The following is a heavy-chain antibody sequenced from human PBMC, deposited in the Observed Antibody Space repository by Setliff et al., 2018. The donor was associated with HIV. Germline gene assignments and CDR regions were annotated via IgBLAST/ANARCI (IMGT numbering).Heavy chain of an antibody. CDR3: VRHTAVNISPSGMGYYYIDV. CDR1: GGSIFNGSSW. D-gene: IGHD4-17*01. Sequence: SETLSLTCTVSGGSIFNGSSWWGWVRQPPGKPLEWLATIYYRGGIFYNPSLKSRITVSLDTSKNQFSVNLRSVTAADTAVYYCVRHTAVNISPSGMGYYYIDVRDKGTSVTVSS. V-gene: IGHV4-39*01. J-gene: IGHJ6*03. CDR2: IYYRGGI.